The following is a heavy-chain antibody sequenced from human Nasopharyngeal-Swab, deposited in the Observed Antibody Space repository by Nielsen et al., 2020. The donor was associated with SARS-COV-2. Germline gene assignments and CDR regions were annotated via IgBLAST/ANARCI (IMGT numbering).Heavy chain of an antibody. Sequence: GESLKISCAASRFTFSDYYMSWIRQAPGKGLEWVSYISSSSSTIYYADSVKGRFTISRDNAKNSLYLQMNSLRDEDTAVYYCARAGIAARPGIDPWGQGTLVTVSS. D-gene: IGHD6-6*01. J-gene: IGHJ5*02. CDR2: ISSSSSTI. V-gene: IGHV3-11*04. CDR1: RFTFSDYY. CDR3: ARAGIAARPGIDP.